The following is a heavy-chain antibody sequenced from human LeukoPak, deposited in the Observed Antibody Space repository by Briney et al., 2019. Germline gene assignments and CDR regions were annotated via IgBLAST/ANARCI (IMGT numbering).Heavy chain of an antibody. CDR3: ARSTPYDYVWGSYRPDDAFDI. CDR1: ARSISSYF. J-gene: IGHJ3*02. D-gene: IGHD3-16*02. Sequence: PSETLSLTCTVSARSISSYFWRWIRRPAGRGLEWIWHIYTRGSTNYNPSFKSRVTMSVVTSKNRFSLKLTSVTAADTAVYYCARSTPYDYVWGSYRPDDAFDIWGQGTMVTVSS. CDR2: IYTRGST. V-gene: IGHV4-4*07.